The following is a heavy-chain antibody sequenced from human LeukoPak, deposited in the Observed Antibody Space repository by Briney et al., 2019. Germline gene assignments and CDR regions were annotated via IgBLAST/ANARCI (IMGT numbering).Heavy chain of an antibody. CDR2: TSGSGGST. J-gene: IGHJ6*02. CDR1: GFTFSNYA. CDR3: AKVLGYYYYGMDV. D-gene: IGHD7-27*01. V-gene: IGHV3-23*01. Sequence: PGASLRLSCAASGFTFSNYAMNWVRQASGKGLEWVSATSGSGGSTYYADSVKGRFTISRDNSKNTVYLQMNSLRAEDTAVYYCAKVLGYYYYGMDVWGQGTTVTVSS.